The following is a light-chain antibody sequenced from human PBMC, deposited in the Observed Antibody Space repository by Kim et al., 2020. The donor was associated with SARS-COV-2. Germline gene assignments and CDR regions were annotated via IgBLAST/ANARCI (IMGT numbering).Light chain of an antibody. Sequence: EIVLTQSPGTLSLSPGERATLSCRASQSVSSTYLAWYQQRPGQAPRLLIYDASTRAPGIPDRFSGSASETDFTLTISRLEPEDFALYYCQQYLNSPPRYPCGQGTKLEI. V-gene: IGKV3-20*01. CDR3: QQYLNSPPRYP. CDR1: QSVSSTY. CDR2: DAS. J-gene: IGKJ2*01.